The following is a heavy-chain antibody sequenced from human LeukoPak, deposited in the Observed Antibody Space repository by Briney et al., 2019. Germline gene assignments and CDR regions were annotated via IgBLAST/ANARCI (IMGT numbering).Heavy chain of an antibody. V-gene: IGHV3-43*02. J-gene: IGHJ4*02. CDR1: GFTFDDYA. Sequence: PGGSLRLSCAASGFTFDDYAMYWVRQPPGKGLEWVCLISGDGGSTYYADSVEGRFTISRDNSKNSLYLQMNSLRVEDTALYYCTKDKSRGVGYTYGFDYWGQGTLVTVSS. CDR2: ISGDGGST. CDR3: TKDKSRGVGYTYGFDY. D-gene: IGHD5-18*01.